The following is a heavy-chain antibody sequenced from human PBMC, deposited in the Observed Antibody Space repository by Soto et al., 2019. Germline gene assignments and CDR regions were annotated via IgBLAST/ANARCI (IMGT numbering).Heavy chain of an antibody. CDR2: IGGSNTDR. Sequence: DVQLLQSGGGLVQPGGSLTLSCAASRFIFGDYAMNWVRQAPGKGLEWVSSIGGSNTDRYYADSVKGRFIISRDNSKNTIYLQTNSLRDDDTAVYYCAKDAVSYNGKWDWFDSWGQGALVPVSS. D-gene: IGHD1-26*01. CDR3: AKDAVSYNGKWDWFDS. V-gene: IGHV3-23*01. CDR1: RFIFGDYA. J-gene: IGHJ5*01.